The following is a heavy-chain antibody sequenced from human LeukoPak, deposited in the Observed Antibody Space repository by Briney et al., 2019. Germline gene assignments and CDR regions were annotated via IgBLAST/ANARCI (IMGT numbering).Heavy chain of an antibody. V-gene: IGHV1-2*02. CDR1: GYIFTGYY. CDR2: LNPSTGGT. D-gene: IGHD1-1*01. Sequence: ASVKVSCKASGYIFTGYYIHWVRQAPGQGLEWMGWLNPSTGGTDFAQKFQGRVTLTRDTSLTTAYMGLTSLSSDDTAVYYCARSERVKGIFDFWGQGTLVIVSS. J-gene: IGHJ4*02. CDR3: ARSERVKGIFDF.